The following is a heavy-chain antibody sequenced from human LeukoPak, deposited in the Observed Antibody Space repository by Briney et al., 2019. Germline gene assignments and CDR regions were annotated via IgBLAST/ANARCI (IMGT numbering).Heavy chain of an antibody. CDR3: ARSAEWLRNAFDI. J-gene: IGHJ3*02. CDR2: MHNSGSS. Sequence: SDTLSLTCSVSGPSTSHFYWKWIRQPPGKGLEWIGYMHNSGSSKHSPSLKSRVTISIDTSKNQFSLQLTSVTAADTAIYYCARSAEWLRNAFDIWGQGTMVSVSS. V-gene: IGHV4-59*07. CDR1: GPSTSHFY. D-gene: IGHD5-12*01.